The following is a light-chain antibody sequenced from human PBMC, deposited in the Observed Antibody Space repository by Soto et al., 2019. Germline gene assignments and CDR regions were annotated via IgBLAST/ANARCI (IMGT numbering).Light chain of an antibody. V-gene: IGLV2-14*01. CDR3: SSYASDSAYV. J-gene: IGLJ1*01. CDR2: AVS. CDR1: SSGVGLYDY. Sequence: QSALTKSPSVSGPPGQSITISCTGTSSGVGLYDYVSWYQQHPGKAPQLMIYAVSNRPSGVSNRFSASKSGNTASLFISGLQAEDGADYYCSSYASDSAYVFGSGTKVTVL.